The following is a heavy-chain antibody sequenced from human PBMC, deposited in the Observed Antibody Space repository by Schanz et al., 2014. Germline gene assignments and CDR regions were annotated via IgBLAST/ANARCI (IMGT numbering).Heavy chain of an antibody. CDR3: ARQFYDILTGYWFPYYFDY. Sequence: QLQLQESGPGLVKPSETLSLTCTVSGGSISSSNYYWGWIRQPPGKGLEWIESIYYSGSTYYNPSFKSRVTKSVDTSKNQCSLKLSSVTAADTAVYYCARQFYDILTGYWFPYYFDYWGQGTLVTVSS. CDR1: GGSISSSNYY. D-gene: IGHD3-9*01. CDR2: IYYSGST. V-gene: IGHV4-39*01. J-gene: IGHJ4*02.